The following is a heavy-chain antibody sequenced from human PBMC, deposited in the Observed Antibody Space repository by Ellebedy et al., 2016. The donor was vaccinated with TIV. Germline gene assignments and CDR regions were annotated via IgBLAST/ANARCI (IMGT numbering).Heavy chain of an antibody. D-gene: IGHD2-21*01. J-gene: IGHJ3*02. V-gene: IGHV4-59*02. Sequence: MPSETLSLTCTVSSGSVSSFYWNWIRPPPGKGLEWIADLYYSGTTNYNPSLNSRVTISVDTAKNQLSLKLTSVTAADTAVYYCARCGDAGCVGGDAFDIWGQGTMVAVSS. CDR3: ARCGDAGCVGGDAFDI. CDR2: LYYSGTT. CDR1: SGSVSSFY.